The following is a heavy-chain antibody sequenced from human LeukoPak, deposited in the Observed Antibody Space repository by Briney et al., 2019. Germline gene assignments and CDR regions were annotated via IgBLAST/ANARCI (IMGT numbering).Heavy chain of an antibody. D-gene: IGHD2-15*01. Sequence: SETLSLTCAVYGGSFSGYYWSWIRQPPGKGLEWIGEINHSGSTNYNPSLKSRVTISVDTSKNQFSLKLSSVTAADTAVYYCARGRQGIVVVVAATPGSNWFDPWGQGTLVTVFS. V-gene: IGHV4-34*01. CDR3: ARGRQGIVVVVAATPGSNWFDP. CDR1: GGSFSGYY. J-gene: IGHJ5*02. CDR2: INHSGST.